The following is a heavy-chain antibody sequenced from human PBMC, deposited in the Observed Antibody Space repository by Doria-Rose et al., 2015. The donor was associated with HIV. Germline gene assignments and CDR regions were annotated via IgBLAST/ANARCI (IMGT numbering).Heavy chain of an antibody. V-gene: IGHV3-9*01. D-gene: IGHD5-12*01. CDR1: GFTFDDYA. CDR3: AKDSGSDQGRDGAFHI. CDR2: ISWNSGII. Sequence: EVQLLESGGGLVQPGRSLRLSCAASGFTFDDYAMHWVRQAPGKGLEWVSGISWNSGIIGYADSVKGRLTISRDNAKNSLYLHLNRLRADDTAVYYCAKDSGSDQGRDGAFHIWGQGTMVSVSS. J-gene: IGHJ3*02.